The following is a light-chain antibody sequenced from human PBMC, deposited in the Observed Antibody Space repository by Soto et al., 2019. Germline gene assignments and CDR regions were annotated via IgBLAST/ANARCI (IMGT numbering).Light chain of an antibody. CDR3: QQYNNWPPWT. CDR1: QSGSGN. V-gene: IGKV3-15*01. Sequence: EIVMTQSPATLSVSPGERATLSCRASQSGSGNLAWYQQKPGQAPRLLLYGASTRATGIPARFSGSGSGTEFTLTVSSLQSEDFAVYYCQQYNNWPPWTFGQGTKVEIK. CDR2: GAS. J-gene: IGKJ1*01.